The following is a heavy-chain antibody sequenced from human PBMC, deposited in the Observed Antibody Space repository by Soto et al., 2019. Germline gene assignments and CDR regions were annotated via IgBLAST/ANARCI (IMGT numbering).Heavy chain of an antibody. Sequence: SQTLSLTCVISGDSVSSNSAAWNWIRQSPSRGLEWLGRTYYRSRWYNDYAVSVRSRITVNADTSKNKYSLHLNSVTPEDTAVFYCAGISSLQWYYMDVWDKGTTVTVSS. CDR3: AGISSLQWYYMDV. D-gene: IGHD6-19*01. CDR2: TYYRSRWYN. CDR1: GDSVSSNSAA. J-gene: IGHJ6*03. V-gene: IGHV6-1*01.